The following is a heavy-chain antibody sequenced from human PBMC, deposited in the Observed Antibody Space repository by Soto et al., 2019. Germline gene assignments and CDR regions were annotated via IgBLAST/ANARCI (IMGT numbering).Heavy chain of an antibody. CDR3: TREDSSTSEY. D-gene: IGHD6-13*01. J-gene: IGHJ4*02. CDR2: IYNSGIT. Sequence: SETLSLTCTVSGGSISSGDYSLSWVRQSPGKGLEWIGHIYNSGITYYNPSLKSRVVISIDTSRNQFSLRLSSLTAADTALYYCTREDSSTSEYWSQGTLVTVSS. CDR1: GGSISSGDYS. V-gene: IGHV4-30-4*01.